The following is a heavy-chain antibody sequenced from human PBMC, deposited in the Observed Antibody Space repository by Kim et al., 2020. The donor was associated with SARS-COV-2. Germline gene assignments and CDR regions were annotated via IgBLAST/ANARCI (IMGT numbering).Heavy chain of an antibody. D-gene: IGHD2-2*01. J-gene: IGHJ4*02. CDR2: ISSSGSTI. V-gene: IGHV3-11*01. CDR1: GFNFSDYY. CDR3: ARAASPSISCYEDF. Sequence: GGSLRLSCAASGFNFSDYYMSWIRQAPGQGLEWVSCISSSGSTIYYADSVKGRCTISRDNTKNSLSLQMDSLRAEDTAVYYCARAASPSISCYEDFWGQG.